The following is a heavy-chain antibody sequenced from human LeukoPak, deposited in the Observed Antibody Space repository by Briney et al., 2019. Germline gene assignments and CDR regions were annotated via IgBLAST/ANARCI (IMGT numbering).Heavy chain of an antibody. Sequence: SETLSLTCIVSGGSISSSSYYWGWIRQPPGKGLEWIGYIYYSGSTNYNPSLKSRVTISVDTSKNQFSLKLSSVTAADTAVYYCARGGVYYYYYYMDVWGKGTTVTISS. J-gene: IGHJ6*03. CDR2: IYYSGST. V-gene: IGHV4-61*05. D-gene: IGHD3-10*01. CDR3: ARGGVYYYYYYMDV. CDR1: GGSISSSSYY.